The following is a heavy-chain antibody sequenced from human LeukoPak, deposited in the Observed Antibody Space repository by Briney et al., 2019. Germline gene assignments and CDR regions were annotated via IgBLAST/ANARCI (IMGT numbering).Heavy chain of an antibody. CDR2: IGIGGDT. V-gene: IGHV3-13*01. J-gene: IGHJ4*02. D-gene: IGHD2-15*01. Sequence: PGRSLRLSCAASGFTFRSYDMHWVRQATGKGLEWVSAIGIGGDTYYPGSVKGRFTISRENAKNSLYLQMNSLRAGDTAVYYCVRQATPHGHFDYWGQGILVTVSS. CDR1: GFTFRSYD. CDR3: VRQATPHGHFDY.